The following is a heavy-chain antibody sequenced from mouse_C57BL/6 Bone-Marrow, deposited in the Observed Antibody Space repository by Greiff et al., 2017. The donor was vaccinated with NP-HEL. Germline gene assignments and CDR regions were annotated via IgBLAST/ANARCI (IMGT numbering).Heavy chain of an antibody. CDR1: GFSLTSYG. V-gene: IGHV2-5*01. D-gene: IGHD2-5*01. Sequence: VHLVESGPGLVQPSQSLSITCTVSGFSLTSYGVHWVRQSPGKGLEWLGVIWRGGSTDYNAAFMSRLSITKDNSKSQVFFKMNSLQADDTAIYYCAKKRFYYSNSFAYWGQGTLVTVSA. J-gene: IGHJ3*01. CDR2: IWRGGST. CDR3: AKKRFYYSNSFAY.